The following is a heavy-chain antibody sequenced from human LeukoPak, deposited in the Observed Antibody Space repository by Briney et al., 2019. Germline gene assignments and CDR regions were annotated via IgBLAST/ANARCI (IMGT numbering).Heavy chain of an antibody. J-gene: IGHJ4*02. V-gene: IGHV4-39*07. CDR1: GGSISSGDYY. CDR2: IYYSGST. D-gene: IGHD6-19*01. Sequence: SETLSLTCTVSGGSISSGDYYWGWIRQPPGKGLEWIGSIYYSGSTYYNPSLKSRVTISVDTSKNQFSLKLSSVTAADTAVYYCARVSSGWPSDYFDYWGQGTLVTVSS. CDR3: ARVSSGWPSDYFDY.